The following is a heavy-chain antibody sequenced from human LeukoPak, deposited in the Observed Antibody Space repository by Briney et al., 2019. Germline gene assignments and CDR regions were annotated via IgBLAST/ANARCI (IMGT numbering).Heavy chain of an antibody. V-gene: IGHV3-21*01. CDR3: ARGIPLGATAGPFDY. Sequence: GGSLRLSCAASGFTFSSYSMNWVRQAPGKGLEWVSSISSSSSYLYYADSVKGRFTISRDNAKNSLYLQMNSLRAEDTAVYYCARGIPLGATAGPFDYWGQGTLVTVSS. CDR2: ISSSSSYL. J-gene: IGHJ4*02. CDR1: GFTFSSYS. D-gene: IGHD4/OR15-4a*01.